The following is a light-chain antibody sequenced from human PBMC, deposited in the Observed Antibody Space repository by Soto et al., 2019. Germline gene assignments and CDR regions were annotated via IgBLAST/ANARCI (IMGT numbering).Light chain of an antibody. CDR2: WAS. Sequence: DIVMTQSPDSLAVSLGERATINCKSSQSVLYSSNNKNYLAWYQQKPGQPPKLLIYWASTRESGVPDRFSGSGSGTDFTLTICSLQAEDVAVYYCQQYYGTPPTFGRGTMVEIK. V-gene: IGKV4-1*01. CDR3: QQYYGTPPT. CDR1: QSVLYSSNNKNY. J-gene: IGKJ1*01.